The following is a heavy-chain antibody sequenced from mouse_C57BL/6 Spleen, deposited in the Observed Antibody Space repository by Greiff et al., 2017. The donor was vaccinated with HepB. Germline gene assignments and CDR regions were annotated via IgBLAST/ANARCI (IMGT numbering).Heavy chain of an antibody. CDR1: GFSFNTYA. V-gene: IGHV10-1*01. D-gene: IGHD1-1*01. J-gene: IGHJ3*01. CDR2: IRSKSNNYAT. CDR3: VSSYTWFAY. Sequence: EVMLVESGGGLVQPKGSLKLSCAASGFSFNTYAMNWVRQAPGKGLEWVARIRSKSNNYATYYADSVKDRFTISRDDSESMLYLQMNNLKTEDTAMYYCVSSYTWFAYWGQGTLVTVSA.